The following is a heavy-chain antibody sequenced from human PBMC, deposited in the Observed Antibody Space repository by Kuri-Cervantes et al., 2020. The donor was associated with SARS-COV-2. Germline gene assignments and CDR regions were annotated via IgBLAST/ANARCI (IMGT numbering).Heavy chain of an antibody. D-gene: IGHD6-6*01. J-gene: IGHJ6*02. Sequence: SETLSLTCAVSGYSISSGCYWGWIRQPPGKGLEWIGSIYHSGSTYYNPSLKSRVTISVDTSKNQFSLKLSSVTAADTAVYYCARLNPSKYSSSSARGMDVWGQGTTVTVSS. V-gene: IGHV4-38-2*01. CDR3: ARLNPSKYSSSSARGMDV. CDR2: IYHSGST. CDR1: GYSISSGCY.